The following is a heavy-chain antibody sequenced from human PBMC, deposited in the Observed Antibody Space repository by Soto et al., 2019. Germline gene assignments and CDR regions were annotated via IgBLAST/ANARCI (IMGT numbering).Heavy chain of an antibody. CDR2: IIPIFGTA. V-gene: IGHV1-69*06. J-gene: IGHJ5*02. CDR1: GGTFSSYA. CDR3: ARYYDSSGYYLDP. D-gene: IGHD3-22*01. Sequence: EASVKVSCKASGGTFSSYAISWVRQAPGQGLEWMGGIIPIFGTANYAQKFQGRVTITADKSTSTAYMELSSLRSEDTAVYYCARYYDSSGYYLDPWGQGTLVTVSS.